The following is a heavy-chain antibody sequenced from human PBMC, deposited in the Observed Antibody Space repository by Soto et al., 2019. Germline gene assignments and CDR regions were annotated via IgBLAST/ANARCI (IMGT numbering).Heavy chain of an antibody. CDR2: IIPIFGTA. V-gene: IGHV1-69*13. CDR3: ARRKYYDSSGYNDDY. Sequence: ASVKVSCKASGGTFSSYAISWVRQAPGQGLEWMGGIIPIFGTANYAQKFQGRVTITADESTSTAYMELSSLRSEDTAVYYCARRKYYDSSGYNDDYWGQGTLVTVSS. J-gene: IGHJ4*02. D-gene: IGHD3-22*01. CDR1: GGTFSSYA.